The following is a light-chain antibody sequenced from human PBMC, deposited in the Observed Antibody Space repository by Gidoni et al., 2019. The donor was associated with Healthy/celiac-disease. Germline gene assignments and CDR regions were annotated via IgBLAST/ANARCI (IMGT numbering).Light chain of an antibody. Sequence: IVLTQAPATLSLSPGERATLSCRASQGVSSYLAWYQPKPGQAPRLLIYDASNRATGIPARFSGSGSATDFTLTISSLEPEDFAVYYCQQRSNSFGGGTKVEIK. CDR2: DAS. J-gene: IGKJ4*01. CDR3: QQRSNS. V-gene: IGKV3-11*01. CDR1: QGVSSY.